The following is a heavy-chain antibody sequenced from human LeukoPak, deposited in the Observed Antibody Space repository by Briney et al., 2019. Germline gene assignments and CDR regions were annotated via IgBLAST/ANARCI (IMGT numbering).Heavy chain of an antibody. V-gene: IGHV4-59*01. Sequence: SETLSLTCTVSGGSISSYYWSWIRQPPGKGGVGVGYIYYSGSTNYNPSLKSRVTISVDTSNNQFSLKLSYVTAANTAVYYCDSSSGWPRSVDYWGQGTLVTVSS. CDR3: DSSSGWPRSVDY. D-gene: IGHD6-19*01. J-gene: IGHJ4*02. CDR1: GGSISSYY. CDR2: IYYSGST.